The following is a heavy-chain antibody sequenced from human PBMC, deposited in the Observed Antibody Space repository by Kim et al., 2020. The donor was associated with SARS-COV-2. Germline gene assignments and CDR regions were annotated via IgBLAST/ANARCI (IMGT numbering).Heavy chain of an antibody. CDR2: IIPIFGTA. CDR1: GGTFSSYA. Sequence: SVKVSCKASGGTFSSYAISWVRQAPGQGLEWMGGIIPIFGTANYAQKFQGRVTITADESTSTAYMELSSLRSEDTAVYYCARGWSMVVGDAFDIWGQGTMVTVSS. D-gene: IGHD2-15*01. CDR3: ARGWSMVVGDAFDI. J-gene: IGHJ3*02. V-gene: IGHV1-69*13.